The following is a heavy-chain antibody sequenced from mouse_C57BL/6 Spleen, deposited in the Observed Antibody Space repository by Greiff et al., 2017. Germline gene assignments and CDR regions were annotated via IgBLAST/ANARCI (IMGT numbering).Heavy chain of an antibody. V-gene: IGHV1-69*01. CDR2: IDPSGSYT. CDR3: ASASFEGFAY. D-gene: IGHD6-1*01. J-gene: IGHJ3*01. CDR1: GYTFTSYW. Sequence: QVQLQQPGAELVMPGASVKLSCKASGYTFTSYWMHWVKQRPGQGLEWIGEIDPSGSYTNYNQKVKGKATLTVDKSSSPAYMQLSSLTSEDSAVYYCASASFEGFAYWGQGTLVTVSA.